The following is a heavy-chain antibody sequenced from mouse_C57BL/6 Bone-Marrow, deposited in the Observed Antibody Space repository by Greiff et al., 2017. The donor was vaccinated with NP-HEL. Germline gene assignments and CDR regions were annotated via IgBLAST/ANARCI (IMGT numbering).Heavy chain of an antibody. Sequence: QVHVKQSGAELVKPGASVKLSCKASGYTFTEYTIHWVKQRSGQGLEWIGWFYPGSGSIKYNEKFKDKATLTADKSSSTVYMELSRLTSEDYEVDIWARHEGHGLRAMDYWGQGTSVTVSS. D-gene: IGHD2-2*01. CDR1: GYTFTEYT. CDR2: FYPGSGSI. CDR3: ARHEGHGLRAMDY. V-gene: IGHV1-62-2*01. J-gene: IGHJ4*01.